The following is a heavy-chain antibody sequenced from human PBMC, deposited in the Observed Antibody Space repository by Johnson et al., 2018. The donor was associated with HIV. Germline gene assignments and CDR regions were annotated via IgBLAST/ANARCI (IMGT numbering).Heavy chain of an antibody. Sequence: VQLVESGGGLVQPGGSLRLSCAASGFTFSNYAMTWVRQAPGKGLEWVSGISGSGGSTYYEDSVKGRFTSSRHNSKNTLYLQMNSLRAEDTAVYYWSKGRPGIGLMSFDIWGQGTMVTVSS. CDR3: SKGRPGIGLMSFDI. J-gene: IGHJ3*02. CDR2: ISGSGGST. CDR1: GFTFSNYA. D-gene: IGHD1-26*01. V-gene: IGHV3-23*04.